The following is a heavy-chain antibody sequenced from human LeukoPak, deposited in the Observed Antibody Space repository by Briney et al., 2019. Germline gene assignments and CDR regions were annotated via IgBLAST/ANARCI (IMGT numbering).Heavy chain of an antibody. CDR2: IYHSGST. J-gene: IGHJ6*03. CDR1: GYSISSGYY. D-gene: IGHD5-24*01. V-gene: IGHV4-38-2*02. Sequence: SETLSLTCTVSGYSISSGYYWGWIRQPPGKGLEWIGSIYHSGSTYYNPSLKSRVTISVDTSKNQFSLKLSSVTAADTAVYYCVRGADGYNPGDYYYYYYMDVWGKGTTVTISS. CDR3: VRGADGYNPGDYYYYYYMDV.